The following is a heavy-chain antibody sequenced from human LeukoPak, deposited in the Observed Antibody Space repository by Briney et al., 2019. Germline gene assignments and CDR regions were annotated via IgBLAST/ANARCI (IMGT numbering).Heavy chain of an antibody. CDR2: ISSSSSYI. Sequence: GGSLRLSCAASGFTFSSYSMNWVRQAPGKGLEWVSSISSSSSYIYYADSVKGRFTISRGNAKNSLYLQMNSLRAEDTAVYYCARDRLGMTRYFDLWGRGTLVTVSS. V-gene: IGHV3-21*01. D-gene: IGHD7-27*01. CDR3: ARDRLGMTRYFDL. CDR1: GFTFSSYS. J-gene: IGHJ2*01.